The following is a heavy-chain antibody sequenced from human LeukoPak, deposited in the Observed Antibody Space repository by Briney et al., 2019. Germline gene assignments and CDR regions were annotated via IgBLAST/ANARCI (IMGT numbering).Heavy chain of an antibody. CDR1: GFTFSSYA. Sequence: GGSLRLSCAASGFTFSSYAMSWVRQAPGKGLEWVSAISGSGGSTYYADSVKGRFTISRDNSKNTLYLQMNSLGAEDTAVYYCGVSVVPAAPGTHGGQGTLVTVSS. CDR3: GVSVVPAAPGTH. D-gene: IGHD2-2*01. J-gene: IGHJ4*02. V-gene: IGHV3-23*01. CDR2: ISGSGGST.